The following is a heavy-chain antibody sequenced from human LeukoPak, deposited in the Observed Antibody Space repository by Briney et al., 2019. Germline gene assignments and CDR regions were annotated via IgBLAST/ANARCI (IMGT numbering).Heavy chain of an antibody. CDR2: INPNSGGT. CDR3: ARDLGVGGSYRNFGY. Sequence: ASVKVSCKASGYTFTGYYMRWVRQAPGQGLEWMGWINPNSGGTNYAQKFQGRVTMTRDTSISTAYMELSRLRSDDTAVYYCARDLGVGGSYRNFGYWGQGTLVTVSS. D-gene: IGHD1-26*01. V-gene: IGHV1-2*02. CDR1: GYTFTGYY. J-gene: IGHJ4*02.